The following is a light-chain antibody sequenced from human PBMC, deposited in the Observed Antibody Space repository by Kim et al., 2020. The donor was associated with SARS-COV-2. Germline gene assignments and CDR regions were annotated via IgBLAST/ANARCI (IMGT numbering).Light chain of an antibody. J-gene: IGLJ2*01. CDR3: SSQDGSVNHVL. V-gene: IGLV3-19*01. Sequence: SSELTQDPAVSVALGQTVRITCQGDSLTSTYVSWYQQKPGQAPLLVIYGRNNRPSGIPDRFSGSNSGDTFSLTITGAQAEDEADYYCSSQDGSVNHVLFGGGTQLTVL. CDR2: GRN. CDR1: SLTSTY.